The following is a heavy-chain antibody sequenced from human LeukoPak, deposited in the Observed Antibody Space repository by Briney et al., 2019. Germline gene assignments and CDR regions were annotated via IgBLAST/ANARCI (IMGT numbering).Heavy chain of an antibody. CDR2: IIPIFGTA. V-gene: IGHV1-69*01. J-gene: IGHJ4*02. CDR1: GGTFSSYA. D-gene: IGHD3-3*01. Sequence: GASVKVSCKASGGTFSSYAISRVRQAPGQGLEWMGGIIPIFGTANYAQKFQGRVTITADESTSTAYMELSSLRSEDTAVYYCARDQGITIFGVWDYWGQGTLVTVSS. CDR3: ARDQGITIFGVWDY.